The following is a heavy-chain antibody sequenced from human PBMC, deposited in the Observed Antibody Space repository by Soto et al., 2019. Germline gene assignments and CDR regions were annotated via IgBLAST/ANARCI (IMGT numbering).Heavy chain of an antibody. CDR1: GFSVSSNY. V-gene: IGHV3-66*01. Sequence: LRLSCAASGFSVSSNYMNWVRQAPGKGLEWVSIIRNGGDTYYADSVKDRFTVSRDNSKNTIFLQMNSLRVEDTAVYYCARDSWSQYWGQGTLVTVSS. CDR2: IRNGGDT. J-gene: IGHJ1*01. CDR3: ARDSWSQY. D-gene: IGHD2-15*01.